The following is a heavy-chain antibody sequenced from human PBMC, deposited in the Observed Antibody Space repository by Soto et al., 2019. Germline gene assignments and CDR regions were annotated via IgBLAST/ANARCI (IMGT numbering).Heavy chain of an antibody. J-gene: IGHJ3*02. Sequence: PGGSLRLSCAAFGFAFSSFSMNWVRQAPGKGLEWVSYISSSSSTIYYADPVKGRFTISRDNAKNSLYLQMNSLRAEDTAVYYCARDQGAFDIWGQGTMVTVSS. CDR3: ARDQGAFDI. CDR1: GFAFSSFS. CDR2: ISSSSSTI. V-gene: IGHV3-48*01.